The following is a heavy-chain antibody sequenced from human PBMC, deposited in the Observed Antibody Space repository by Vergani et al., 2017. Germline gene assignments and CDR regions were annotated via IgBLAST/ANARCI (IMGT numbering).Heavy chain of an antibody. CDR3: AKDLNPYYYDSSGYYDHGMDV. CDR2: ISWDGGST. J-gene: IGHJ6*02. D-gene: IGHD3-22*01. CDR1: GFTFDDYA. Sequence: DVDLVESGGVVVQPGGSLRLSCAASGFTFDDYAMHWVRQAPGKGLEWVSLISWDGGSTYYADSVKGRFTISRDNSKNSLYLQMNSLRAEDTALYYCAKDLNPYYYDSSGYYDHGMDVWGQGTTVTVSS. V-gene: IGHV3-43D*03.